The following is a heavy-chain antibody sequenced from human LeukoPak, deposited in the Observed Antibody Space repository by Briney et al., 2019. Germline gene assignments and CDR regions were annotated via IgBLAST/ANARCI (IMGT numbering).Heavy chain of an antibody. V-gene: IGHV4-38-2*02. CDR1: GYSISSGYY. CDR2: IYHSGST. Sequence: PSETLSLTCTVSGYSISSGYYWGWIRQPPGKGLEWIGSIYHSGSTYYNPSLKSRVTISVDTSKNQFSLKLSSVTAADTAVYYCARDEADCSGGSCYPEDWFDPWGQGTLVTVSS. D-gene: IGHD2-15*01. CDR3: ARDEADCSGGSCYPEDWFDP. J-gene: IGHJ5*02.